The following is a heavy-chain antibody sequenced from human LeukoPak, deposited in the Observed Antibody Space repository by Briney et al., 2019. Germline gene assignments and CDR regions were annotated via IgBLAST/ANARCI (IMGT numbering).Heavy chain of an antibody. V-gene: IGHV4-61*09. CDR2: IYTSGST. CDR1: GGSISSGSYY. Sequence: SETLSLTCTVSGGSISSGSYYWSWIRQPAGKGLEWIGHIYTSGSTNYNPSLKSRVTISVDTSKNQFSLKLSSVTAADTAVYYCARGDRSAWYFDLWGRGTLVTVSS. D-gene: IGHD2-15*01. J-gene: IGHJ2*01. CDR3: ARGDRSAWYFDL.